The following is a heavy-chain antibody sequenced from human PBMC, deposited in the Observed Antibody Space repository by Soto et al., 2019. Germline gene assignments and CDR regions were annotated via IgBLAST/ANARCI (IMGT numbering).Heavy chain of an antibody. V-gene: IGHV4-59*08. Sequence: SQSLPLPWAVSAGSINTYYWSWIRQPPGKGLEWIGYIYSSGSTNNNPSFKSQVTLSVDTSKNQFSLKLSSLTTPATATYYLARMSPRFHPCDFGSWGHGTLVTVS. J-gene: IGHJ4*01. CDR3: ARMSPRFHPCDFGS. CDR2: IYSSGST. D-gene: IGHD3-10*01. CDR1: AGSINTYY.